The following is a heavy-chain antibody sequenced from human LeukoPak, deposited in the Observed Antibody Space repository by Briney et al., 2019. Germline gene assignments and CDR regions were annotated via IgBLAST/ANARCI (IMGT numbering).Heavy chain of an antibody. J-gene: IGHJ4*02. Sequence: SETLSLTCTVSGGSISSGDYYWSGIREPPGKGLEWIGYIYYSGSTYCNPSLKSRVTISVDTSKNQFSLKLSSVTAADTAVYYCARVDLGYCSGGSCYSFDYWGQGTLVTVSS. V-gene: IGHV4-30-4*01. CDR2: IYYSGST. CDR3: ARVDLGYCSGGSCYSFDY. CDR1: GGSISSGDYY. D-gene: IGHD2-15*01.